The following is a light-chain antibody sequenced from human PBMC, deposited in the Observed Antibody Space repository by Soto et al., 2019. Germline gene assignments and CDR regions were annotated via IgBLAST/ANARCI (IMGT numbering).Light chain of an antibody. CDR3: QHYNSYSEA. J-gene: IGKJ1*01. CDR1: QTISSW. V-gene: IGKV1-5*03. CDR2: KAS. Sequence: DIQMYQSASTVSASVGDRVTITCRASQTISSWLAWYQQKPGKAPKLLIYKASTLKSGVPSRFSGSGSGTEFTLTISSLQPDDFATYYCQHYNSYSEAFGQGTKVDI.